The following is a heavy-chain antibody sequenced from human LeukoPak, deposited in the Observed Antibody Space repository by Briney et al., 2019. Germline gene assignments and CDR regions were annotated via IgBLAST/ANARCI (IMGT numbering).Heavy chain of an antibody. Sequence: GGSLRLSCAASGFTFSNYAMSWVREAPGRGLEWVSGGGSTYYADSVKGRFTISRDNAKNSLYLQVNSLRDEDTAVYYCARGRGLTLSYHYFDYRGQGTLVTVSS. V-gene: IGHV3-23*01. J-gene: IGHJ4*02. CDR1: GFTFSNYA. CDR2: GGST. D-gene: IGHD3-10*01. CDR3: ARGRGLTLSYHYFDY.